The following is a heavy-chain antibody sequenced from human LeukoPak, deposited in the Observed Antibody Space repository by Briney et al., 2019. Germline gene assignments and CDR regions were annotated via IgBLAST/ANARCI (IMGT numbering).Heavy chain of an antibody. CDR1: GFTFSSYA. V-gene: IGHV3-64*01. J-gene: IGHJ4*02. CDR2: ISSNGGST. D-gene: IGHD6-19*01. CDR3: ARDFWERSVAGQFDY. Sequence: GGSLRLSCAASGFTFSSYAMHWVRQAPGKGLEYVSAISSNGGSTYYANSVKGRFTISRDNSKNTLYLQMGSLRADDVAVYYCARDFWERSVAGQFDYWGQGTLVTVSS.